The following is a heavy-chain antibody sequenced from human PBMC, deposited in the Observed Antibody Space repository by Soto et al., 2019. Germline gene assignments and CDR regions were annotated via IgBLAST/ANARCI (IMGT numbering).Heavy chain of an antibody. V-gene: IGHV3-48*01. CDR3: AREFTTPLDY. Sequence: EVQLVESGGGLVQPGGSLRLSCAASGFTFSSYSMNWVRQAPGKGLEWVSYISSSSSTIYYADSVKGRFTISRDNAKNSLYLQMNSLRAEDTAVYYCAREFTTPLDYWGQGTLVTVSS. CDR1: GFTFSSYS. CDR2: ISSSSSTI. J-gene: IGHJ4*02. D-gene: IGHD3-22*01.